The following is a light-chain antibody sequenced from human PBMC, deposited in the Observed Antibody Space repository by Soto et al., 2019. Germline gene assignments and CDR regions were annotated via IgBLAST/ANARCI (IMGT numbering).Light chain of an antibody. Sequence: EIVLTQSPATLSLSPGERATLSCRASQSVSSYLAWYQQKPGQAPRLLIYDASNRATGIPARFSGSGSETDFTLIISGLEPEDFAVYYCQQRSNWPLLTFGGGTKVEIK. CDR3: QQRSNWPLLT. V-gene: IGKV3-11*01. CDR1: QSVSSY. CDR2: DAS. J-gene: IGKJ4*01.